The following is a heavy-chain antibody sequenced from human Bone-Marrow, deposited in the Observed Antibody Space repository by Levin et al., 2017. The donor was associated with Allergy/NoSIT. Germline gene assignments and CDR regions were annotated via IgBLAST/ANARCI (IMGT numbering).Heavy chain of an antibody. CDR3: ARSPLWPWHFDS. Sequence: GGSLRLSCTTSGFTFSSFHMHWVRQAPGEGLEWVAVVWNDGRNKYYADSVKGRFTVSRDNSKNTLYLQMDSLRAEDTAVYFGARSPLWPWHFDSWGQGTLVAVSS. D-gene: IGHD3-16*01. CDR1: GFTFSSFH. CDR2: VWNDGRNK. V-gene: IGHV3-33*01. J-gene: IGHJ4*02.